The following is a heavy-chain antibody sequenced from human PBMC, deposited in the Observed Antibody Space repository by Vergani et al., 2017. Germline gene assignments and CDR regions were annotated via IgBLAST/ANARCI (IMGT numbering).Heavy chain of an antibody. CDR1: GYTFTSYD. CDR3: ARGGYSYGPYYYYYYMDV. D-gene: IGHD5-18*01. Sequence: QVQLVQSGAEVKKPGASVKVSCKASGYTFTSYDINWVRQATGQGLEWMGWMNPNSVNTGYAQKFQGRVTMTRNTSISTAYMELSSLRSEDTAVYYCARGGYSYGPYYYYYYMDVWGKGTTVTVSS. V-gene: IGHV1-8*01. J-gene: IGHJ6*03. CDR2: MNPNSVNT.